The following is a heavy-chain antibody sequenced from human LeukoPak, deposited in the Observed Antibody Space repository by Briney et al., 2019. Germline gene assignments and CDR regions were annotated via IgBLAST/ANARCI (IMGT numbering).Heavy chain of an antibody. D-gene: IGHD3/OR15-3a*01. J-gene: IGHJ6*02. CDR1: GGSISSYY. CDR3: ARMDEYYYYGMDV. CDR2: IYYSGST. V-gene: IGHV4-59*01. Sequence: SETLSLTCTVSGGSISSYYWSWIRQPPGKGLEWIGYIYYSGSTSYNPSLKSRVTISVDTSKNQFSLKLSSVTAADTAVYYCARMDEYYYYGMDVWGQGTTVTVSS.